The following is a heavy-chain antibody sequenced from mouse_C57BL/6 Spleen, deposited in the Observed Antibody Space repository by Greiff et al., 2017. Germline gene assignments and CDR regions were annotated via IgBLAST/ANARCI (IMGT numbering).Heavy chain of an antibody. CDR3: ARRSSYSAMDY. CDR2: INYDGSST. J-gene: IGHJ4*01. Sequence: DVMLVESEGGLVQPGSSMKLSCTASGFTFSDYYMAWVRQVPEKGLEWVANINYDGSSTYYLDSLKSRFIISRDNAKNILYLQMSSLKSEDTATYYCARRSSYSAMDYWGQGTSVTVSS. CDR1: GFTFSDYY. V-gene: IGHV5-16*01. D-gene: IGHD1-1*01.